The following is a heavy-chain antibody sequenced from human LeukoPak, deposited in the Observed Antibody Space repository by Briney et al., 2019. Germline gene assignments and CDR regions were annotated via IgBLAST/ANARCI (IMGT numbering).Heavy chain of an antibody. CDR3: ASHALDYGDYEHWYFDL. CDR2: ISAYNGNT. V-gene: IGHV1-18*01. D-gene: IGHD4-17*01. J-gene: IGHJ2*01. Sequence: ASVKVSCKASGYTFTSYGISWVRQAPGQGLEWMGWISAYNGNTNYAQKLQGRVTMTTDTSTSTAYMELRSLRSDDTAVYYCASHALDYGDYEHWYFDLWGRGTLVTVSS. CDR1: GYTFTSYG.